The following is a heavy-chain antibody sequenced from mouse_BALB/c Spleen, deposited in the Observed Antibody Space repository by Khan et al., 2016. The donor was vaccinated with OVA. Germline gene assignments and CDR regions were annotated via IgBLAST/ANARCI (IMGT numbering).Heavy chain of an antibody. J-gene: IGHJ3*01. D-gene: IGHD2-4*01. Sequence: QIQLVQSGPELVKPGASVKMSCKATGYKFTDYVISWVKQRTGQGLEWIGDIYPGSGTTYYNERFEGKATLTADKTSNTAYMQFRSLTSEDSAVYFSARRYDNDGAWFVYWGQGTLVTVSA. CDR2: IYPGSGTT. CDR1: GYKFTDYV. V-gene: IGHV1-77*01. CDR3: ARRYDNDGAWFVY.